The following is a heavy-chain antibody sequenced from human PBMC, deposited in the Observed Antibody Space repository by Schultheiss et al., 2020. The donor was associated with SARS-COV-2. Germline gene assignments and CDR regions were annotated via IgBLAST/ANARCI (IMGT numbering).Heavy chain of an antibody. D-gene: IGHD6-19*01. CDR3: ARGGAGSAAGDYYYNYYMDV. J-gene: IGHJ6*03. V-gene: IGHV4-31*03. CDR1: GGSISSGGYY. Sequence: SETLSLTCTVSGGSISSGGYYWSWIRQHPGKGLEWIGYIYYSGSTYYNPSLKSRVTISVDTSKNQFSLKLSSVTAADTAVYYCARGGAGSAAGDYYYNYYMDVWGRGTTVTVSS. CDR2: IYYSGST.